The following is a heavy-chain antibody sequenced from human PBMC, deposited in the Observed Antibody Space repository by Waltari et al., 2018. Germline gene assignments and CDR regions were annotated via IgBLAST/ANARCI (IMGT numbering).Heavy chain of an antibody. CDR1: GGSISSYY. Sequence: QVQLQESGPGLVKPSETLSLTCTVSGGSISSYYWSWIRQPPGKGLEWIGYIYYSGSTNYHPSLKSRVTISVDTSKNQFSLKLSSVTAADTAVYYCARGNDYRYNWFDPWGQGTLVTVSS. J-gene: IGHJ5*02. CDR2: IYYSGST. D-gene: IGHD4-17*01. CDR3: ARGNDYRYNWFDP. V-gene: IGHV4-59*01.